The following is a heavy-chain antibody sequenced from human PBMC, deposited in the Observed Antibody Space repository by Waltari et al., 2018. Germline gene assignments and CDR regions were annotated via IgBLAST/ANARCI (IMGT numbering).Heavy chain of an antibody. V-gene: IGHV3-30*02. D-gene: IGHD1-26*01. CDR2: IQYNGRNS. J-gene: IGHJ4*02. Sequence: QVQLVASGGGVVQPGGSLRLSCAASGFTLTSYDMYWVRQAPGKGLEWVAFIQYNGRNSDYGDSVKGRFTISRDTSKNTLYLQMNSLRSEDTAVYYCARDHRWAFDYWGQGTLVTVSS. CDR1: GFTLTSYD. CDR3: ARDHRWAFDY.